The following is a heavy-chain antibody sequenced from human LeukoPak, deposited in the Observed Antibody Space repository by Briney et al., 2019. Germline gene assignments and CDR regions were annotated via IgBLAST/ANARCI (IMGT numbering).Heavy chain of an antibody. CDR1: GGTFSSYA. V-gene: IGHV1-18*01. Sequence: GASVKVSCKASGGTFSSYAISWVRQAPGQGLEWMGWISAYNGNTNYAQKLQGRVTMTTDTSTSTAYMELRSLRSDDTAVYYCARGPLGKVLYYYYYMDVWGKGTTVTVSS. J-gene: IGHJ6*03. CDR2: ISAYNGNT. D-gene: IGHD3-10*01. CDR3: ARGPLGKVLYYYYYMDV.